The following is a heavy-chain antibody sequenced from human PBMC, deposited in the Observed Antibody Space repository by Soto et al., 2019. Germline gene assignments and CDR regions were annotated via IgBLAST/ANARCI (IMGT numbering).Heavy chain of an antibody. CDR1: GGTFSSYA. CDR3: ARYYYDSSGYPPSVLYFDY. Sequence: VASVKVSCKASGGTFSSYAISWVRQAPGQGLEWMGGIIPIFGTANYAQKFQGRVTITADESTSTAYMELSSLRSEDTAVYYCARYYYDSSGYPPSVLYFDYWGQGTLVTVSS. CDR2: IIPIFGTA. D-gene: IGHD3-22*01. J-gene: IGHJ4*02. V-gene: IGHV1-69*13.